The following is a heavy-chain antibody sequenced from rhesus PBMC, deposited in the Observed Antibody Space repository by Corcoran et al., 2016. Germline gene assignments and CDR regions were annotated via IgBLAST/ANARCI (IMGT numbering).Heavy chain of an antibody. CDR2: ISGSSGST. Sequence: QVQLQESGPGLVKPSETLSLTCAVSGGSVSSSNWWSWIRQPPGKGLEWIGYISGSSGSTYYNPSLKSRVTISIDTSKNQFSLKLSSVTAADTAVYYCARQIAAAGKGYFDLWGPGTPITISS. CDR1: GGSVSSSNW. D-gene: IGHD6-25*01. J-gene: IGHJ2*01. V-gene: IGHV4-65*01. CDR3: ARQIAAAGKGYFDL.